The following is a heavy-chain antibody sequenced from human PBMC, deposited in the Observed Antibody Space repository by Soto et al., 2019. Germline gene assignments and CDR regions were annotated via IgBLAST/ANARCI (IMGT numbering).Heavy chain of an antibody. Sequence: PGESLKISCKGSGYSFTSYWIGWVRQMPGKGLEWMGIIYPGDSDTRYSPSFQGQVTISADKSISTAYLQWSSLKASDTAMYYCARHWTAAGPHYYYYYGMDVWGQGTTVTVSS. J-gene: IGHJ6*02. CDR3: ARHWTAAGPHYYYYYGMDV. D-gene: IGHD6-13*01. V-gene: IGHV5-51*01. CDR1: GYSFTSYW. CDR2: IYPGDSDT.